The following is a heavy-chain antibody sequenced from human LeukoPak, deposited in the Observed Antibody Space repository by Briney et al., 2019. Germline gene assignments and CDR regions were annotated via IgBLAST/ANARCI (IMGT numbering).Heavy chain of an antibody. CDR2: ISWNSGSI. V-gene: IGHV3-9*01. CDR1: GFTFDDYA. CDR3: AKDMGTGYGSGSYYSPLYYYYGMDV. J-gene: IGHJ6*02. Sequence: GGSLRLSCAASGFTFDDYAMHWVRQAPGKGLEWVSGISWNSGSIGYADSVKGRFTISRDNAKNSLYLQMNSLRAEDTALYYCAKDMGTGYGSGSYYSPLYYYYGMDVWGQGTTVTVSS. D-gene: IGHD3-10*01.